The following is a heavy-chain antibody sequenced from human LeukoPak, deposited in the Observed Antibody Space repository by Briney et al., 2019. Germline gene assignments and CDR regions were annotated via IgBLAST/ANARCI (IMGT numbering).Heavy chain of an antibody. Sequence: SETLSLTCTVSGGSISTYYWSWIRQPPGKGLEWIGYVYDSGSTNYNPSLKSRATISVDTSKNQFSLNLSSVTAADTAVYYCASASGGWEYFRHWGQGTLVTASS. CDR1: GGSISTYY. D-gene: IGHD2-15*01. CDR3: ASASGGWEYFRH. V-gene: IGHV4-59*01. CDR2: VYDSGST. J-gene: IGHJ1*01.